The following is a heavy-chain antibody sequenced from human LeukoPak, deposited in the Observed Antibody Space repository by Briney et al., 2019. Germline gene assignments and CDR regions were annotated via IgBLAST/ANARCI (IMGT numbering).Heavy chain of an antibody. V-gene: IGHV3-23*01. Sequence: PGGSLRLSCAATGFTFSSQAMSWVRQAPGKGLEWVSGISGSGGSTYYADSVKGRFTISRDISKNTLYLQMNSLRAEDTAVYYCAKPPDSSGYYGFYFDYWGQGTLVTVSS. CDR1: GFTFSSQA. CDR2: ISGSGGST. D-gene: IGHD3-22*01. J-gene: IGHJ4*02. CDR3: AKPPDSSGYYGFYFDY.